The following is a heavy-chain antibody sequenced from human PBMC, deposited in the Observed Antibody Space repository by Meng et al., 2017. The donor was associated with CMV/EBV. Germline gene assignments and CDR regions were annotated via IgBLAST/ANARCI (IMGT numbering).Heavy chain of an antibody. J-gene: IGHJ5*02. V-gene: IGHV1-69*12. CDR1: GGTFSSYA. Sequence: QVKLVQSGAEVKKTGSSVKVSCKASGGTFSSYAISWVRQAPGQGLEWMGGIIPIFGTANYAQKFQGRVTITADESTSTAYMELSSLRSEDTAVYYCARDYSGIAARPGFDPWGQGTLVTVSS. D-gene: IGHD6-6*01. CDR3: ARDYSGIAARPGFDP. CDR2: IIPIFGTA.